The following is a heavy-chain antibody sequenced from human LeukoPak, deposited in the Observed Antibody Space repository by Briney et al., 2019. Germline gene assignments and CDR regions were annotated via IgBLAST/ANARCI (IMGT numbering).Heavy chain of an antibody. D-gene: IGHD3-22*01. J-gene: IGHJ4*02. Sequence: GGSLRLSCAASGFTFSSYAIHWVRQAPGTGLEWVALISYDGNNKYYADSVKGRFTISRDNSKNTLYLQMNSLRAEDTAVYFCAREDFDSSGSFDDWGQGTLVTVSS. CDR3: AREDFDSSGSFDD. CDR2: ISYDGNNK. V-gene: IGHV3-30*04. CDR1: GFTFSSYA.